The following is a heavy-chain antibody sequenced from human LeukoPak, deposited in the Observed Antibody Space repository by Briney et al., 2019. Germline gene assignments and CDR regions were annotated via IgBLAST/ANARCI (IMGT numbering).Heavy chain of an antibody. D-gene: IGHD1-14*01. Sequence: GGSLRPSCAASGFTFGTFWMHWVRQAPGKGLVWVSRINPEETTTNYADAVKGRFTISRDNAKNTLYLQMNSLRAEDTAVYYCARGGLEPVDYWGQGTLVPVSS. J-gene: IGHJ4*02. CDR3: ARGGLEPVDY. V-gene: IGHV3-74*01. CDR1: GFTFGTFW. CDR2: INPEETTT.